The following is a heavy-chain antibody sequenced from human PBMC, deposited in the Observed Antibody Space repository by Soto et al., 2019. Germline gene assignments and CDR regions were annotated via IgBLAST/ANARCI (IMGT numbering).Heavy chain of an antibody. J-gene: IGHJ4*02. CDR3: VRGVYDILTGIDY. V-gene: IGHV3-30-3*01. CDR2: ISYDGSNK. CDR1: GFTFSSYA. Sequence: PGGSLRLSCAASGFTFSSYAMHWVRQAPGKGLEWVAVISYDGSNKYYADSVKGRFTISRDNSKNTLYLQMNSLRAEDTAVYYCVRGVYDILTGIDYWGQGTLVPVSS. D-gene: IGHD3-9*01.